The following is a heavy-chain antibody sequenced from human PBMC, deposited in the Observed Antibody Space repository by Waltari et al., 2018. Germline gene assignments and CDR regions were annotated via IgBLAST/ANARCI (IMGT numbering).Heavy chain of an antibody. D-gene: IGHD4-17*01. V-gene: IGHV3-33*06. CDR3: VKSMTVTTGSLDS. Sequence: QVLLVESGGGVVQPGGSLRLSCARSGFTFSSDGMHWVRQAPGKGLEWVAVIGYDGSLKYYADSVKGRFTISRDTSKNTVYLEMNSLRVEDTALYYCVKSMTVTTGSLDSWGQGTPVSVSS. CDR1: GFTFSSDG. CDR2: IGYDGSLK. J-gene: IGHJ4*02.